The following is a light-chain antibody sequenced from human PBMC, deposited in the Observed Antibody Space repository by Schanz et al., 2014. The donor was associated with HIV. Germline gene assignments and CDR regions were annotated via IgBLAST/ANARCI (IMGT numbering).Light chain of an antibody. CDR2: NTY. CDR3: AAWDDSLRGRV. V-gene: IGLV1-47*02. Sequence: QSVLTQPPSASGTPGQRVTISCSGSSSSIKTNAVNWFQQLPGTAPKLLIYNTYHRPSGVPDRFSGSESGTSASLAISGLRFEDEADYYCAAWDDSLRGRVFGGGTKLTVL. J-gene: IGLJ3*02. CDR1: SSSIKTNA.